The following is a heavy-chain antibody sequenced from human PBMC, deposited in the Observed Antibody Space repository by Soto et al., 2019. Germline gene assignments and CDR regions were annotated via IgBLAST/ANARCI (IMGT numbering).Heavy chain of an antibody. V-gene: IGHV3-48*03. J-gene: IGHJ6*02. Sequence: XGSLRLSCSASGITFSNYEMNWVRQAPGRGLEWVSYIISSGGTTYYAGSVKGRFTISRDNAKSSLYLQMNSLRAEDTAVYYCARYCSGGTCNDGNMDVWGQGTTVTVSS. D-gene: IGHD2-15*01. CDR1: GITFSNYE. CDR2: IISSGGTT. CDR3: ARYCSGGTCNDGNMDV.